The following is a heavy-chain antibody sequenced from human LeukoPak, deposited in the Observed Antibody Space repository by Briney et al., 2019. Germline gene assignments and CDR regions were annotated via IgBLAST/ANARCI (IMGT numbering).Heavy chain of an antibody. CDR1: GFTFSSYA. CDR3: AKDMGVATLPFDI. V-gene: IGHV3-23*01. Sequence: GGSLRLSCAASGFTFSSYAMSWVRQAPGKGLEWVSAISGSGGSTYYADSVKGRFTISRDNSKNTLYLQMNSLRAEDTAVYYCAKDMGVATLPFDIWGQETMVTVSS. CDR2: ISGSGGST. J-gene: IGHJ3*02. D-gene: IGHD5-12*01.